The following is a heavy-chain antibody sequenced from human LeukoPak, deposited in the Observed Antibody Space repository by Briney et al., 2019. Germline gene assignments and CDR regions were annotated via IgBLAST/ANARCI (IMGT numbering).Heavy chain of an antibody. Sequence: PSETLSLTCTVSGGSISSGDYYWSWIRQPPGKGLEWIGYIYYSGSTYYNPSLKSRVTIPVDTSKNQFSLKLSSVTAADTAVYYCARLYCGGDCYSAYYYGMDVWGQGTTVTVSS. V-gene: IGHV4-30-4*01. CDR1: GGSISSGDYY. J-gene: IGHJ6*02. D-gene: IGHD2-21*02. CDR3: ARLYCGGDCYSAYYYGMDV. CDR2: IYYSGST.